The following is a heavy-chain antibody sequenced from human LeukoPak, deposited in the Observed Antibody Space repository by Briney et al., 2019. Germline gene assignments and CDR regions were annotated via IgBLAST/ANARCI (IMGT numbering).Heavy chain of an antibody. CDR3: ARHLDIAASGTFDY. D-gene: IGHD6-13*01. Sequence: NPSETLSLTCTVSGGSISSHXXXXXXXXXXXXXXXXEYIQYSGHTNYKPSLKSRLTISVDTSKNQLSLKLTSVTAADTAVYYCARHLDIAASGTFDYWGQGTLVTVSS. V-gene: IGHV4-59*08. CDR2: IQYSGHT. J-gene: IGHJ4*02. CDR1: GGSISSHX.